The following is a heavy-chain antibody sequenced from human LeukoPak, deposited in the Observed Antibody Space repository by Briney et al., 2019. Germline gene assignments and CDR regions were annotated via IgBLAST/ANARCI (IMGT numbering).Heavy chain of an antibody. CDR2: IYYSGST. CDR3: AIKPRWVTAPFDY. V-gene: IGHV4-59*08. Sequence: SETLSLTCTVSGGSISSYYWSWIRQPPGKGLEWIGYIYYSGSTNYNPSLKSRVIISVDTSKNQFSLKLSSVTAADTAVYYCAIKPRWVTAPFDYWGQGTLVTVSS. J-gene: IGHJ4*02. D-gene: IGHD2-21*02. CDR1: GGSISSYY.